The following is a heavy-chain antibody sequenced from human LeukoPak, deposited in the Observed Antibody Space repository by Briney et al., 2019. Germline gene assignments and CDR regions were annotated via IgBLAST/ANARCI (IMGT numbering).Heavy chain of an antibody. CDR1: GFTFSSYG. CDR2: ISYDGSNK. CDR3: AKERGYDILTGHYSYGMDV. D-gene: IGHD3-9*01. V-gene: IGHV3-30*18. Sequence: GGSLRLSCAASGFTFSSYGMHWVRQAPGKGLEWVAVISYDGSNKYYADSVKGRFTISRDNSKNTLYLQMNSLRAEDTAVYYCAKERGYDILTGHYSYGMDVWGKGTTVTVSS. J-gene: IGHJ6*04.